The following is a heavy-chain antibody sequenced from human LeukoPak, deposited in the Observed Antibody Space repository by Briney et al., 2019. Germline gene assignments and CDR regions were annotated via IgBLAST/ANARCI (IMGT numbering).Heavy chain of an antibody. CDR2: INTNTGNP. CDR1: GYTFTSYA. V-gene: IGHV7-4-1*02. D-gene: IGHD5-18*01. J-gene: IGHJ3*02. Sequence: ASVKVSCKASGYTFTSYAMNWVRQAPGQGLEWMGWINTNTGNPTYAQAFTGRFVISLDSSLSTTYLQINSLKAEDSAVYYCAKDLSQGWMIQGDDPFDIWGQGTMVTVSS. CDR3: AKDLSQGWMIQGDDPFDI.